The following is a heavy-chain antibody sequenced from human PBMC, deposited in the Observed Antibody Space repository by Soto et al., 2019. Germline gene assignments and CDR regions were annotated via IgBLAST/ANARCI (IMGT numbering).Heavy chain of an antibody. CDR2: IFYSGSF. J-gene: IGHJ4*02. D-gene: IGHD3-3*01. CDR1: GGSISSGTSY. CDR3: ARAPEDPWILGVALPDFFGY. Sequence: LSLTCTVSGGSISSGTSYWSWIRQRPGKGLEWIGYIFYSGSFYYTPSLRGRVMILADTSKNQCTLRRSSVTAADSGVYYCARAPEDPWILGVALPDFFGYWGQRALVTVAS. V-gene: IGHV4-31*03.